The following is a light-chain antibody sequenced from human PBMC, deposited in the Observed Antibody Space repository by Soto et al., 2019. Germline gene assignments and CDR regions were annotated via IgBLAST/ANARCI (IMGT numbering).Light chain of an antibody. CDR2: AVS. Sequence: QSALTQPASVSGSPGQSITISCTGTSSDVGGYDFVSWYQQYPGKAPKLMIYAVSDRPSGVSNRFSGSKSSNTASLTISGLQAEDEADYFCNSYTNSHGVVFGGGTKLTVL. V-gene: IGLV2-14*03. CDR1: SSDVGGYDF. J-gene: IGLJ2*01. CDR3: NSYTNSHGVV.